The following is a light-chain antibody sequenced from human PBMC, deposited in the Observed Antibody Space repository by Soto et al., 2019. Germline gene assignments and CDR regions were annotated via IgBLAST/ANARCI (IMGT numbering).Light chain of an antibody. Sequence: EIVMTQSPATLSLYSWETATLSCTAIQSVSSNLVWYLQKPGQAPRLLIYDTSTRATNGPARFSGSGSETEFTLTISGLQSEDFGIYYCHHYYNWPPRNTFGQGTKVDIK. CDR1: QSVSSN. CDR3: HHYYNWPPRNT. V-gene: IGKV3-15*01. J-gene: IGKJ2*01. CDR2: DTS.